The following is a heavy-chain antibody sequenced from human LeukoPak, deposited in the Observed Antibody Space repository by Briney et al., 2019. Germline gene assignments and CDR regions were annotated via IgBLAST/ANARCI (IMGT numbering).Heavy chain of an antibody. D-gene: IGHD1-26*01. CDR2: ISAYNGNT. Sequence: ASVKVSCKASGYTFTSYGISWVRQAPGQGLEWMGWISAYNGNTNYAQKLQGRVTMTTDTSTSTAYMELRSLRSDDTAVYYCAKNSGSHYRYYGMDVWGQGTTVTVSS. CDR3: AKNSGSHYRYYGMDV. V-gene: IGHV1-18*01. CDR1: GYTFTSYG. J-gene: IGHJ6*02.